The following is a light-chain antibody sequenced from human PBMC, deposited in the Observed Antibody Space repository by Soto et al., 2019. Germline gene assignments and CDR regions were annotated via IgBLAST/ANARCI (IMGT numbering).Light chain of an antibody. CDR2: RNN. J-gene: IGLJ2*01. CDR1: SSNIGSNT. V-gene: IGLV1-44*01. CDR3: AAWDDSLNGHVV. Sequence: QAVVTQPPSASGTPGQRVTISCSGSSSNIGSNTVNWYQQLPGTAPKLLIYRNNQRPSGVPDRVSGSKSGTSASLAITGLQSEDEADYYCAAWDDSLNGHVVFGGGTKLTVL.